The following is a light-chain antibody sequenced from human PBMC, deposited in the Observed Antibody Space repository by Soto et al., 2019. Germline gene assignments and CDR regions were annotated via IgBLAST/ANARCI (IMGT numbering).Light chain of an antibody. J-gene: IGLJ2*01. CDR2: DVS. Sequence: QSALTQPASVSGSPGQSITISCTGTSSDVCGYNYVSWYQQHPGKPPKLMIYDVSNRPSGVSNRFSGSKSGNTASLTISGLQAEDEADYYCSSYTSSSPVFGGGTKLTVL. CDR1: SSDVCGYNY. V-gene: IGLV2-14*01. CDR3: SSYTSSSPV.